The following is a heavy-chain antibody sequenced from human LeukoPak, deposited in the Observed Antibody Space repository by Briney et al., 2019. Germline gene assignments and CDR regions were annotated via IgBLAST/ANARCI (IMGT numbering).Heavy chain of an antibody. J-gene: IGHJ4*02. CDR1: GFSFSSYA. V-gene: IGHV3-23*01. CDR3: AKRLEQLLTSYYFDY. D-gene: IGHD2-2*01. CDR2: ISGDGTRT. Sequence: PGGSLRLSCAASGFSFSSYAMTWARQAPVKGLEWVSAISGDGTRTYYADSVKGRFTISRDNSKNTLYLQMNSLRAEDTAVYYCAKRLEQLLTSYYFDYWGQGTLVTVSS.